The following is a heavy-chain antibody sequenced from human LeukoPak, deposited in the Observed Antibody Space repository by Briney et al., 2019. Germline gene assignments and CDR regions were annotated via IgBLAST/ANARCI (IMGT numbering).Heavy chain of an antibody. D-gene: IGHD1-26*01. Sequence: GGSLRLSCAASGFSFSSFAMTWVRQAPGRGLEWVSAISGSGGSTYYADSVKGRFTISRDNSKNTLYLQMNSLRAEDTAVYYCAKDLAGSGSYSFDYWGQGTLVTVSS. V-gene: IGHV3-23*01. CDR2: ISGSGGST. J-gene: IGHJ4*02. CDR3: AKDLAGSGSYSFDY. CDR1: GFSFSSFA.